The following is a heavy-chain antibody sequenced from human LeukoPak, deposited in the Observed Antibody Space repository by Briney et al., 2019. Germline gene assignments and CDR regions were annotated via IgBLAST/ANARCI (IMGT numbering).Heavy chain of an antibody. CDR2: IGGSNGIT. D-gene: IGHD6-19*01. J-gene: IGHJ5*02. V-gene: IGHV3-23*01. CDR1: RFTFNSYA. Sequence: PGGSLRLSCAASRFTFNSYAMSWVRQAPGKGLEWVSVIGGSNGITFYVGSVKGRFTISRDNSINTLYLRMNSLRGEDTAVYYCVQGHSSGWYWLDPWGQGTLVTVSS. CDR3: VQGHSSGWYWLDP.